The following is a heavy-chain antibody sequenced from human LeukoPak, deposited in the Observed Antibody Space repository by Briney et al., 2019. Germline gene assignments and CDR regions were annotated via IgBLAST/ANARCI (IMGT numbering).Heavy chain of an antibody. V-gene: IGHV4-34*01. CDR3: AREASSSSGLLYYYYYYYMDV. CDR1: GGSFSGYY. J-gene: IGHJ6*03. CDR2: INHSGST. D-gene: IGHD6-6*01. Sequence: PSETLSLTCAVYGGSFSGYYWSWIRQPPGKGLEWIGEINHSGSTNYNPSLKSRVTISVDTSKNQFSLKLSSVTAADTAVYYCAREASSSSGLLYYYYYYYMDVWGKGTTVTVSS.